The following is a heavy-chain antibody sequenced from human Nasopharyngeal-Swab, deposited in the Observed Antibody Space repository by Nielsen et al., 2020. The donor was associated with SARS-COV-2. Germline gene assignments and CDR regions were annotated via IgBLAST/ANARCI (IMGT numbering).Heavy chain of an antibody. CDR1: GYTFTSYA. CDR3: ARVGGDLRFLEWPLDY. Sequence: ASVKVSCKASGYTFTSYAMNWVRQAPGQGLEWMGWINTNTGNPTYAQGFTGRFVFSLDPSVLPSSLQLSSLKAEDTAVYYCARVGGDLRFLEWPLDYWGQGTLVTVSS. D-gene: IGHD3-3*01. V-gene: IGHV7-4-1*02. CDR2: INTNTGNP. J-gene: IGHJ4*02.